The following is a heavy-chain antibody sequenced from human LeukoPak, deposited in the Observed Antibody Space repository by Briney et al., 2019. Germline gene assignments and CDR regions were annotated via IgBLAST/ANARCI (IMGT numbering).Heavy chain of an antibody. D-gene: IGHD6-13*01. J-gene: IGHJ4*02. CDR2: INHSGRT. Sequence: PSETLSLTCAVYGESFSGYYWSWIRQPPGRGLEWIGEINHSGRTSYSASLKSRVTISVDTSKNQFSLKLNSVTAADTAVYYCARGDIAAGGASFDYWGQGTLVTVSS. CDR3: ARGDIAAGGASFDY. V-gene: IGHV4-34*01. CDR1: GESFSGYY.